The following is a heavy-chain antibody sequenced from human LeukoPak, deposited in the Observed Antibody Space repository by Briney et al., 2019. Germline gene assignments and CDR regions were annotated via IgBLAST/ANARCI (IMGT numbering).Heavy chain of an antibody. CDR3: AKVGYSSSWSPFDY. J-gene: IGHJ4*02. V-gene: IGHV3-30*18. D-gene: IGHD6-13*01. CDR1: GFTFSSYG. Sequence: GRSLRLSCAASGFTFSSYGMHWVRQAPGKGLEWVAVISYDGSNKYYADSVKGRFTISRDNSKNTLYLQMNSLRAEDMAVYYCAKVGYSSSWSPFDYWGQGTLVTVSS. CDR2: ISYDGSNK.